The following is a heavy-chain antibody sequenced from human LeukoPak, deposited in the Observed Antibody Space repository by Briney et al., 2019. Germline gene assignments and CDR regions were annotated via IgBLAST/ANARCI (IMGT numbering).Heavy chain of an antibody. Sequence: PGGSLRLSCAASGFTFSSYAMHWVRQAPGKGLEWVAVISYDGSNKYYADSVKGRFTISRDNSKNTLYLQMNSLRAEDTAVYHCARAPIYYGSGTYYYYGMDVWGQGTTVAASS. J-gene: IGHJ6*02. CDR2: ISYDGSNK. V-gene: IGHV3-30-3*01. CDR3: ARAPIYYGSGTYYYYGMDV. D-gene: IGHD3-10*01. CDR1: GFTFSSYA.